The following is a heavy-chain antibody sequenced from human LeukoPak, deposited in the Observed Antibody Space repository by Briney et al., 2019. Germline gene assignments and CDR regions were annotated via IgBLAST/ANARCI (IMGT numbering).Heavy chain of an antibody. CDR2: IIPIFGTT. CDR1: RGTFSSYA. Sequence: SVKVSCKASRGTFSSYAISWVRQAPGQGLEWMGGIIPIFGTTTHAQRLQGRVRITADESTSTAYMELSSLRSEDTAVYYCARDRGYSYGKKSSEYYYMDVWGKGTTATMSS. D-gene: IGHD5-18*01. CDR3: ARDRGYSYGKKSSEYYYMDV. V-gene: IGHV1-69*13. J-gene: IGHJ6*03.